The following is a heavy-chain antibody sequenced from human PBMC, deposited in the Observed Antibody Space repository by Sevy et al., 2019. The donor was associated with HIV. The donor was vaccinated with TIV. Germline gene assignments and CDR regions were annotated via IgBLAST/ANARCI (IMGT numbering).Heavy chain of an antibody. CDR2: IHGGDDTT. V-gene: IGHV3-23*01. J-gene: IGHJ4*01. D-gene: IGHD3-3*01. CDR1: GFGLNGNA. CDR3: XKDILGWAFDY. Sequence: GGSPRLSCAASGFGLNGNAMSWVRQAPGKGLEWVAAIHGGDDTTHYGDSVKGRFTISRDSFKNILYLQMDSLRVEDTAXXYXXKDILGWAFDYWGHGTLVTVSS.